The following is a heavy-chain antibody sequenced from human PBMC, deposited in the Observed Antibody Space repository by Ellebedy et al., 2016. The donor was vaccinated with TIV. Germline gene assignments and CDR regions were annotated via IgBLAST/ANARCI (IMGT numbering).Heavy chain of an antibody. CDR2: IVSNGDST. Sequence: GESLKISCSASGFTFSSYAMHWVRQAPGKGLEYISAIVSNGDSTYYANSVKSRFIISRDNSKNTWYLQMSSRRLEDTVVYYCVKSWGDWGQGTLVTVSS. CDR3: VKSWGD. V-gene: IGHV3-64D*06. CDR1: GFTFSSYA. D-gene: IGHD3-16*01. J-gene: IGHJ4*02.